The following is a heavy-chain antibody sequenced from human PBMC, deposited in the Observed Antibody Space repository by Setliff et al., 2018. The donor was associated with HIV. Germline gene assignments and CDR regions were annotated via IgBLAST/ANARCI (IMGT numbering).Heavy chain of an antibody. V-gene: IGHV1-18*01. CDR1: GYTFTSYG. CDR3: ARDPPLAAAGGPDAFDI. D-gene: IGHD6-13*01. CDR2: ISAYNGNT. Sequence: ASVKVSCKASGYTFTSYGISWVRQAPGQGLEWMGWISAYNGNTNYAQKLQGRVTMTTDTSTSTAYMELRSPRSDDTAVYYCARDPPLAAAGGPDAFDIWGQGTMVTVS. J-gene: IGHJ3*02.